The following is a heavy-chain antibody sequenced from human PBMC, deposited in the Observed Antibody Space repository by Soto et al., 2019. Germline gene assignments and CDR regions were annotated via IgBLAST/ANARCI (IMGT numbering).Heavy chain of an antibody. Sequence: QVQLVESGGGVVQPGRSLRLSCAASGFTFSSYGMHWVRQAPGKGLEWVALISYDGSKKYYADSVKGRFTISRDNSKNTLYLQMNSLRGEDTAVYDCAKDKVEMGRSWPSYGVQGTLVTVSS. V-gene: IGHV3-30*18. CDR3: AKDKVEMGRSWPSY. CDR2: ISYDGSKK. D-gene: IGHD1-26*01. J-gene: IGHJ4*02. CDR1: GFTFSSYG.